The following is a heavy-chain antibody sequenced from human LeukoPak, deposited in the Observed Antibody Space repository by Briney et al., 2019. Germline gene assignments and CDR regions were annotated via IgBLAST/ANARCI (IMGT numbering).Heavy chain of an antibody. D-gene: IGHD3-3*01. V-gene: IGHV3-48*03. CDR1: GFTFSSYE. CDR3: ATGGRFLEWLLSAFDY. CDR2: ISSSGSTI. J-gene: IGHJ4*02. Sequence: GGSLRLSCAASGFTFSSYEMNWVRQAPGKGLEWVSYISSSGSTIYYADSVKGRFTISRDNSKNTLYLQMNSLRAEDTAVYYCATGGRFLEWLLSAFDYWGQGTLVTVSS.